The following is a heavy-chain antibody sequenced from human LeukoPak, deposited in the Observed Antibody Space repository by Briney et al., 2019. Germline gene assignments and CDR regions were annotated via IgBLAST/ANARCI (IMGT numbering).Heavy chain of an antibody. V-gene: IGHV1-18*01. CDR2: ISAYNGYT. Sequence: PKASVKVSCKASGYTFTNYGISWVRQAPGQGLEWIGWISAYNGYTNYAQKLQGRVTMTTDTSTSTVYMEVRSLRSDDTAVYYCARDGHRRYHYDSSGREDAFDIWGQGTMVTVSS. D-gene: IGHD3-22*01. J-gene: IGHJ3*02. CDR1: GYTFTNYG. CDR3: ARDGHRRYHYDSSGREDAFDI.